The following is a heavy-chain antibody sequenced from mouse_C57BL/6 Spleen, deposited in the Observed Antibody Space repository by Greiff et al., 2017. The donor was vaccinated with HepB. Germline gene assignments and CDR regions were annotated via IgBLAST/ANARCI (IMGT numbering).Heavy chain of an antibody. CDR3: ARGDYYGSGGYFDV. Sequence: EVQLVESGPGLVKPSQSLSLTCSVTGYSITSGYYWNWIRQFPGNKLEWMGYISYDGSNNYNPSLKNRISITRDTSKNQFFLKLNSVTTEDTATYYCARGDYYGSGGYFDVWGTGTTVTVSS. D-gene: IGHD1-1*01. CDR2: ISYDGSN. V-gene: IGHV3-6*01. CDR1: GYSITSGYY. J-gene: IGHJ1*03.